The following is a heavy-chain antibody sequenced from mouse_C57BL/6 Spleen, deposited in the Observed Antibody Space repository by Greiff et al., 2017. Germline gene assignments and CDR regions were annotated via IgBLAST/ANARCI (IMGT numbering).Heavy chain of an antibody. D-gene: IGHD2-4*01. J-gene: IGHJ4*01. CDR3: ARPIYYDYDGDGYYAMDY. CDR1: GYTFTSYW. V-gene: IGHV1-53*01. Sequence: QVQLQQPGTELVKPGASVKLSCKASGYTFTSYWMPWVKQRPGQGLEWIGNINPSNGGTNYNEKFKSKATLTVDKSSSTAYMQLSSLTSEDSAVYYCARPIYYDYDGDGYYAMDYWGQGTSVTVSS. CDR2: INPSNGGT.